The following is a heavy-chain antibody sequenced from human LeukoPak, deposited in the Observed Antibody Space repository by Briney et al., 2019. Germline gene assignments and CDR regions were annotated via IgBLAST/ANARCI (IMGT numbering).Heavy chain of an antibody. CDR1: GGSTSSYY. V-gene: IGHV4-59*08. CDR2: IYYSGST. D-gene: IGHD6-13*01. CDR3: ASALVHLDYGMDV. Sequence: PSETLSLTCTVSGGSTSSYYWSWIRQPPGKGLEWIGYIYYSGSTNYNPSLKSRVTISVDTSKNQFSLKLSSVTAADTAVYYCASALVHLDYGMDVWGQGTTVTVSS. J-gene: IGHJ6*02.